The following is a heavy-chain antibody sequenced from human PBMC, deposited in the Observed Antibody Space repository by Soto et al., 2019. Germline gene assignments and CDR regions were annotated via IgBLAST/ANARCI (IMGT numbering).Heavy chain of an antibody. D-gene: IGHD5-12*01. CDR3: ARVAY. J-gene: IGHJ4*02. Sequence: GESLKISCQGSGYNFGAYWIGWVRQMPGKGLEWMGIIFPGDSDTRYRPSFQGQVTISVDRSINTAYLQWSSLKASDTAMYYCARVAYWGPGTQVTVSS. V-gene: IGHV5-51*01. CDR1: GYNFGAYW. CDR2: IFPGDSDT.